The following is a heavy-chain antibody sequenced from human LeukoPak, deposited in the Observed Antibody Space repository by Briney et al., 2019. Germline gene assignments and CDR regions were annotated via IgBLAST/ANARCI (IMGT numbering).Heavy chain of an antibody. D-gene: IGHD6-13*01. Sequence: SETLSLTCTVSGGSISSSSYYWGWIRQPPGKGLEWIGSIYYSGSTYYNPSLKSRVTISVDTSKNQFSLKLSSVTAADTAVYYCARHDTASSSSNWFDPWGQGTLVTVSS. J-gene: IGHJ5*02. CDR1: GGSISSSSYY. V-gene: IGHV4-39*01. CDR2: IYYSGST. CDR3: ARHDTASSSSNWFDP.